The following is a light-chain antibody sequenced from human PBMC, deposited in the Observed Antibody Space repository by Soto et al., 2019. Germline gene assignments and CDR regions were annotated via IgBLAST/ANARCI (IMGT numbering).Light chain of an antibody. J-gene: IGLJ2*01. CDR3: CSYASTSTRV. V-gene: IGLV2-14*03. Sequence: QSVLTQPASVSGSPGQSITISCAGTSSDVGGYNSVSWYQQHPGEAPKLMIYDVSYRPSGVSSRFSGSKSGNTASLTISNLQAGDEADYYCCSYASTSTRVFGGGTKLTVL. CDR2: DVS. CDR1: SSDVGGYNS.